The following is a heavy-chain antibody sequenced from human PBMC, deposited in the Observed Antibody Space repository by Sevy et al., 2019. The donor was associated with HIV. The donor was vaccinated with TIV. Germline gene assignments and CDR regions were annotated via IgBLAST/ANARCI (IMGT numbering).Heavy chain of an antibody. D-gene: IGHD3-16*01. V-gene: IGHV3-66*01. CDR1: GFIVSSNY. CDR2: IYSGGTT. Sequence: GGSLRLSFAASGFIVSSNYMSWVRQAPGKGLEWVSVIYSGGTTHYADSVRGRFTISRDTSKNTLHLQMNSLRAEDTAVYYCAKSLLGNNWGALDIWGQGTMVTVSS. CDR3: AKSLLGNNWGALDI. J-gene: IGHJ3*02.